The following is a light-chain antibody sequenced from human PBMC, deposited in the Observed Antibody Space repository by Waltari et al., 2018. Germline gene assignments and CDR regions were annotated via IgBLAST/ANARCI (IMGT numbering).Light chain of an antibody. J-gene: IGKJ1*01. CDR2: GAS. Sequence: ELVLTQSQGTLSLSPGERATLSCRASQSVSSSYLAWYQQKPGQAPRVLIHGASNRATGIPDRFSGSGSGTDFTLTISRLEPEDFAVYYCQQYGSSPWTFGQGTKVEIK. V-gene: IGKV3-20*01. CDR3: QQYGSSPWT. CDR1: QSVSSSY.